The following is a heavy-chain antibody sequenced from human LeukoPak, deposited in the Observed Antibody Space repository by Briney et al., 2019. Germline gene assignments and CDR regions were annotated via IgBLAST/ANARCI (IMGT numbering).Heavy chain of an antibody. CDR2: INHSGGT. CDR1: GGSFSGYY. D-gene: IGHD6-19*01. CDR3: ARAKKEYSSGWFTWFDY. V-gene: IGHV4-34*01. Sequence: SETLSLTCAVYGGSFSGYYGSWIRQPPGKGLEWIGEINHSGGTNYNPSLKSRVTISVDTSKNQFSLKLSSVTAADTAVYYCARAKKEYSSGWFTWFDYWGQGTLVTVSS. J-gene: IGHJ4*02.